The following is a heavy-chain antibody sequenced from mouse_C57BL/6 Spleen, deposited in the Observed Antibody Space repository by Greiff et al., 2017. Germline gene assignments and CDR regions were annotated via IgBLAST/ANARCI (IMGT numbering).Heavy chain of an antibody. V-gene: IGHV1-50*01. J-gene: IGHJ1*03. D-gene: IGHD1-1*01. CDR2: IDPSDSYT. CDR1: GYTFTSYW. CDR3: ATHYGSSYGYFDG. Sequence: QVQLQQPGAELVKPGASVKLSCKASGYTFTSYWMQWVKQRPGQGLEWIGEIDPSDSYTNYNQKFKGKATLTVDTSSSTAYMQLSSLTSEDSAVYYCATHYGSSYGYFDGWGTGTTVTVAS.